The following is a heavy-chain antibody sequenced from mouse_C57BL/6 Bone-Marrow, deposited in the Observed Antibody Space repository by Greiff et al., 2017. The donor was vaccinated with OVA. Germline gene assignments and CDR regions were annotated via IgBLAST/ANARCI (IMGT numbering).Heavy chain of an antibody. CDR3: ARYTYYPDAMDY. V-gene: IGHV1-81*01. J-gene: IGHJ4*01. CDR2: LIPRSGNT. CDR1: GSTFTSYG. Sequence: VKLQQPGADLAGPGASVKLSCRASGSTFTSYGITWVRRRPGQGLGWIGELIPRSGNTYYNEKFKGKATLTADKSSSTAYMELRSLTSEDSAVYFCARYTYYPDAMDYWGQGTSVTVSS. D-gene: IGHD1-1*02.